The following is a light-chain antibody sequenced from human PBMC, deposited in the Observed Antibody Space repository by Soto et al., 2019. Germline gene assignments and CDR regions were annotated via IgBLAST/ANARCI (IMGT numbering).Light chain of an antibody. CDR3: QQYNNWPLT. J-gene: IGKJ4*01. V-gene: IGKV3D-15*01. CDR2: DAS. Sequence: EIVLTQSPDTLSVSPGERATLSCRASQSISRTLAWYQQKSGQPPRLLIYDASTRATGFPARFSGSGSGTELTITISSLQSEDFEVYYCQQYNNWPLTFGGGTKVDIK. CDR1: QSISRT.